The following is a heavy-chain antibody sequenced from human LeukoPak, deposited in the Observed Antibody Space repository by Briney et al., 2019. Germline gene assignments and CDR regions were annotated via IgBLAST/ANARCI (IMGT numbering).Heavy chain of an antibody. V-gene: IGHV4-34*01. D-gene: IGHD6-19*01. Sequence: PSETLSLTCAVYGGSFSGYYWSWIRQPPGKGLEWIGEINHSGSTNYNPSLKSRVTISVDTTKNQFSLKLSSVTAADTAVYYCARSGGLVITGGIAVAGTDFDYWGQGTLVTVSS. CDR3: ARSGGLVITGGIAVAGTDFDY. J-gene: IGHJ4*02. CDR2: INHSGST. CDR1: GGSFSGYY.